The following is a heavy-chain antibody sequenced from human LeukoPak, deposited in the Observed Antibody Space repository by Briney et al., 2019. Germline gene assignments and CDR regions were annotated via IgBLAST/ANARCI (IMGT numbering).Heavy chain of an antibody. CDR2: MNPHSGKT. D-gene: IGHD4-17*01. CDR1: GYPFNNYD. J-gene: IGHJ5*02. Sequence: ASVKVSYKASGYPFNNYDINWVRQATGQGLEWMGWMNPHSGKTGYAQNFQGRVTMTRDTSISTAYMELSSLRSEDTAVYYCARLSSHYGDYKVDPWGQGTLVTVSS. CDR3: ARLSSHYGDYKVDP. V-gene: IGHV1-8*01.